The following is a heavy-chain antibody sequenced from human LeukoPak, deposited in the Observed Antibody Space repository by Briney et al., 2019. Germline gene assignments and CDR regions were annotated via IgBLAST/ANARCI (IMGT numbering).Heavy chain of an antibody. J-gene: IGHJ5*01. CDR3: ARAIDVRSDPILLLWFGETSFDS. CDR1: GGSISSRPYY. Sequence: SETLSLTCTVSGGSISSRPYYWGWVRQPPGKGLEWIGTISYSGTTYYSPSLKSRVTISLDTSKNQFSLKLSPVTAADTAVYYCARAIDVRSDPILLLWFGETSFDSWGQGTLVTVSS. V-gene: IGHV4-39*07. D-gene: IGHD3-10*01. CDR2: ISYSGTT.